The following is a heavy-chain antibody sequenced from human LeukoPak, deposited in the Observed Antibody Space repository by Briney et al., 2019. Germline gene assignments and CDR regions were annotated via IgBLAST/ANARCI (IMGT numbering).Heavy chain of an antibody. CDR1: GGSISSYY. CDR3: ARTRVVDIVATGYYYYGMDV. J-gene: IGHJ6*02. CDR2: IYYSGST. Sequence: PSETLSLTCTVSGGSISSYYWSWIRQPPGKGLEWVGYIYYSGSTNYNPSLKSRVTISVDTSKNQFPLKLSSVTAADTAVYYCARTRVVDIVATGYYYYGMDVWGQGTTVTVSS. V-gene: IGHV4-59*01. D-gene: IGHD5-12*01.